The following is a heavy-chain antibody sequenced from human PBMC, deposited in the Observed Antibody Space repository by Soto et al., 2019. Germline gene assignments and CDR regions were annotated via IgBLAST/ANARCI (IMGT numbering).Heavy chain of an antibody. V-gene: IGHV4-34*01. CDR2: INHSGST. CDR1: GGTFSGYY. Sequence: PSETLSLTCAVYGGTFSGYYWTWIRQPPGKGLEWIGEINHSGSTNYKPSLRGRVTISVDTSKNQLSLRVTSGTAADTAVYYCARGRTLITGTSLDYWGQGTLDTFSA. J-gene: IGHJ4*02. D-gene: IGHD1-20*01. CDR3: ARGRTLITGTSLDY.